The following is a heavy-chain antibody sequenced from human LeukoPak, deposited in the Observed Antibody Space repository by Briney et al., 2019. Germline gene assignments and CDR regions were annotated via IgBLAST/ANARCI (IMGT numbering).Heavy chain of an antibody. CDR1: GYTFTSYD. CDR2: MNPNSGNT. Sequence: ASVKVSCKASGYTFTSYDINWVRQATGQGLEWMGWMNPNSGNTGYAQKFQGRVTMTRNTPISTAYMELSSLRSEDTAVYYCARVTDEYCSSTSCYFDWFDPWGQGTLVTVSS. D-gene: IGHD2-2*01. CDR3: ARVTDEYCSSTSCYFDWFDP. J-gene: IGHJ5*02. V-gene: IGHV1-8*01.